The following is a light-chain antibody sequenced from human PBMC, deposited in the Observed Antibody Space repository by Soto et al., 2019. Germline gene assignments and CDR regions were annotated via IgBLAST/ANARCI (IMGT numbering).Light chain of an antibody. V-gene: IGLV2-11*01. CDR2: DVS. Sequence: QSALTQPRSVSGSPGQSVTISCTGTGSDVGGYDYVSWYQQHPGKAPKVMIYDVSERPSGVPDRFSGSKSGNTASLTISGLQPEDEADYYCSSYAGRYTWVFGGGTKLTVL. J-gene: IGLJ3*02. CDR3: SSYAGRYTWV. CDR1: GSDVGGYDY.